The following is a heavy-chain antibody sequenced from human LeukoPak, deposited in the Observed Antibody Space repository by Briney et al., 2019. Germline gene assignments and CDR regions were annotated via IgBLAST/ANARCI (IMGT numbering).Heavy chain of an antibody. Sequence: ASVKVSCKASGYTFTSYGISWVRQAPGQGLEWMGWISAYNGNTNYAQKLQGRVTMTTDTSTSTAYMELRSLRSDDTAVYYCARVRLEMAKVWWWAFDIWGQGTMVTVSS. D-gene: IGHD5-24*01. CDR3: ARVRLEMAKVWWWAFDI. V-gene: IGHV1-18*01. J-gene: IGHJ3*02. CDR2: ISAYNGNT. CDR1: GYTFTSYG.